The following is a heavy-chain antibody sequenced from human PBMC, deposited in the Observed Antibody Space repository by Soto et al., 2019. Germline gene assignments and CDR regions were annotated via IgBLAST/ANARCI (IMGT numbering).Heavy chain of an antibody. V-gene: IGHV1-46*01. CDR1: GYSFTSHY. J-gene: IGHJ6*02. CDR2: IYPGGVNI. Sequence: ASVKVSCKAIGYSFTSHYMHWVPQAPGQGLEWMGTIYPGGVNIGYAQKFKGRVTMTKDTSTSTVYMELSSLRSEDTAVYYCARDRAAMVPYYYYYGMDVWGQGTTVTVSS. CDR3: ARDRAAMVPYYYYYGMDV. D-gene: IGHD5-18*01.